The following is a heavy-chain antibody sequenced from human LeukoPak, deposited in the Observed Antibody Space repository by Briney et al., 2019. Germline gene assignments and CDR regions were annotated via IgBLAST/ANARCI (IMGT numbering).Heavy chain of an antibody. D-gene: IGHD3-10*01. CDR3: ARNFNYYGSGSYYNPTPEDAFDI. J-gene: IGHJ3*02. CDR2: INPSGGST. V-gene: IGHV1-46*01. CDR1: GYTFTSYY. Sequence: GASVKVSCKASGYTFTSYYMHWVRQAPGQGLEWMGIINPSGGSTSYAQKFQGRVTMTRDTSTSTVYMELSSLRSEDTAVYYCARNFNYYGSGSYYNPTPEDAFDIWGQGTMVTVSS.